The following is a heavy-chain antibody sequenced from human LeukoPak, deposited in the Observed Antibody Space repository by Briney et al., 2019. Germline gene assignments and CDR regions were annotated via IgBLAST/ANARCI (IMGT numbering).Heavy chain of an antibody. Sequence: PGGSLRLSCAASGFTFSSYGMHWVRQAPGKGLEWVAVIWYDGSNRYYADSVKGRFTISRDNSKNTLYLQMNSLRAEDTAVCYCAGYDSSGYSNWGQGTLVTVSS. J-gene: IGHJ4*02. CDR3: AGYDSSGYSN. CDR2: IWYDGSNR. V-gene: IGHV3-33*01. D-gene: IGHD3-22*01. CDR1: GFTFSSYG.